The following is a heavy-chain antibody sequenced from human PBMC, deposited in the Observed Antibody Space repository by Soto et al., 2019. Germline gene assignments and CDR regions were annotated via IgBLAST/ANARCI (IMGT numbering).Heavy chain of an antibody. CDR2: INHSGST. Sequence: QVQLQQWGAGLLKPSETLSLTCAVYGGSFSGYYWSWIRQPPGKGLEWIGEINHSGSTNYNPSLKSRVTISVDTSNNQFSLKLSSVTAADTAVYYGAGGWRYSSRYWGQGTLVTVSS. D-gene: IGHD6-13*01. J-gene: IGHJ4*02. CDR1: GGSFSGYY. V-gene: IGHV4-34*01. CDR3: AGGWRYSSRY.